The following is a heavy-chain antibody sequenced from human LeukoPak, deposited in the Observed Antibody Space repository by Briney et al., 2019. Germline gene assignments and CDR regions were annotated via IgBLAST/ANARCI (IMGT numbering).Heavy chain of an antibody. CDR3: ARDLGCYYDNFYD. D-gene: IGHD3-22*01. J-gene: IGHJ4*02. Sequence: GGSLRLSCAASGFTFTIYSTNWVRQAPRKVLEWVSSISDSGSYIYYADSVKGRFTSSRDNAKNSLYLQMNSLRGEETAVYYCARDLGCYYDNFYDWGKGNLVTVSS. CDR2: ISDSGSYI. CDR1: GFTFTIYS. V-gene: IGHV3-21*01.